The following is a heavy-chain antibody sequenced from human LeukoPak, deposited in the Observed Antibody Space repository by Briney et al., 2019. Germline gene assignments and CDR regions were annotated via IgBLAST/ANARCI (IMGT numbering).Heavy chain of an antibody. CDR1: GFTFSSYW. Sequence: GGSLRLSCAASGFTFSSYWMSWVRQDPGKGLEWVANIKTDGSEKYYVDSVKGRFTISRDNAKNSLYLQMNSLRAEDTAVYYCARNGIVATINPLWYWGQGTLVTVSS. CDR3: ARNGIVATINPLWY. D-gene: IGHD5-12*01. CDR2: IKTDGSEK. J-gene: IGHJ4*02. V-gene: IGHV3-7*01.